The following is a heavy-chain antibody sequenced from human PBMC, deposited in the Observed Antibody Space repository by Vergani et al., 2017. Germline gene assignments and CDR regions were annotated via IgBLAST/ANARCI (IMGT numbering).Heavy chain of an antibody. CDR1: GGSISSSNW. J-gene: IGHJ4*02. CDR2: IYHSGST. D-gene: IGHD6-19*01. CDR3: ARDSTAVAWSFRPYYFDY. V-gene: IGHV4-4*02. Sequence: QVQLQESGPGLVKPSGTLSLTCAVSGGSISSSNWWSWVRQPPGKGLEWIGEIYHSGSTNYNPSLKSRVTISVDKSKNKFSLKLSSVTAADTAVYYCARDSTAVAWSFRPYYFDYWGQGTLVTVSS.